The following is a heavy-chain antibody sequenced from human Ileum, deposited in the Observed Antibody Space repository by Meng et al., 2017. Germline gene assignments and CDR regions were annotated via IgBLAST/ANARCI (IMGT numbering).Heavy chain of an antibody. CDR3: ATSNDRDVYYMGY. J-gene: IGHJ4*02. D-gene: IGHD3-22*01. CDR2: IFQSGRT. Sequence: QVQVAGPGPQIVKLSGTLSLTCAVSGTWWSWVRQPPGKGLEWIGEIFQSGRTNYNPSLKSRVTISIDKSKSQISLQLSAVTAADTAVYSCATSNDRDVYYMGYWGQGTLVTVSS. V-gene: IGHV4-4*02. CDR1: GTW.